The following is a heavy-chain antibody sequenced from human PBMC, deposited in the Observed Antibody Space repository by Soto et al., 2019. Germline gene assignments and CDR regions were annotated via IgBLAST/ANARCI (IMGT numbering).Heavy chain of an antibody. CDR1: GYTFTSYG. J-gene: IGHJ4*02. CDR2: ISAYNGNT. D-gene: IGHD2-21*02. CDR3: ARDLYGGNSLDY. V-gene: IGHV1-18*04. Sequence: ASVKVACKASGYTFTSYGNNWVRQAPGQGLEWMGWISAYNGNTNYAQTLQGRVTMTTDTSTSTAYMERRSLRSDDTAVYYCARDLYGGNSLDYWGQGSLVTVTS.